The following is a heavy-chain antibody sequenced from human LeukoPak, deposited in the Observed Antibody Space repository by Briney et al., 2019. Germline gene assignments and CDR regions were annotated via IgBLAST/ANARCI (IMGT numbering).Heavy chain of an antibody. CDR3: AKSNKSRTTVGN. CDR2: VWSDGSNR. D-gene: IGHD1-14*01. J-gene: IGHJ4*02. Sequence: PGGSLRLSCAASGFTFNTYGMHWVRQAPGKGLEWIAVVWSDGSNRFYADSVEGRFTISRDNSKNTLYLQMNSLRAEDTAVYYCAKSNKSRTTVGNWGQGTLVSVSS. V-gene: IGHV3-33*06. CDR1: GFTFNTYG.